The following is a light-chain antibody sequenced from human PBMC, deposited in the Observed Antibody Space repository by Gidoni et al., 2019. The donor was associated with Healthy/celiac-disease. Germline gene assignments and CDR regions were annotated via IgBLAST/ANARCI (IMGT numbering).Light chain of an antibody. V-gene: IGLV3-21*04. CDR2: YDS. CDR3: QVWDSSSDHPVV. J-gene: IGLJ2*01. Sequence: SYVLTQPPSVSVAPRKTARITCGGTNIGSKSVHWYQQKPGQAPVLVIYYDSDRPSGIPERFSGSNSGNTATLTISRVEAGDEADYYCQVWDSSSDHPVVFGGGTKLTVL. CDR1: NIGSKS.